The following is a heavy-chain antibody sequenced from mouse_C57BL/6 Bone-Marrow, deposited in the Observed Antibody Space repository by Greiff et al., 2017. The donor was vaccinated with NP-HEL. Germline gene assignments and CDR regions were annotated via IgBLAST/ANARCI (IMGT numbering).Heavy chain of an antibody. CDR1: GYTFTSYW. V-gene: IGHV1-50*01. CDR2: IDPSDSYT. Sequence: QVQLQQPGAELVKPGASVKLSCKASGYTFTSYWMQWVKQRPGQGLEWIGEIDPSDSYTNYNQKFKGKATLTVDTSSSTAYMQLSSLTSEDSAVYYCARIYYGYDWFAYWGQGTLVTVSA. CDR3: ARIYYGYDWFAY. D-gene: IGHD2-2*01. J-gene: IGHJ3*01.